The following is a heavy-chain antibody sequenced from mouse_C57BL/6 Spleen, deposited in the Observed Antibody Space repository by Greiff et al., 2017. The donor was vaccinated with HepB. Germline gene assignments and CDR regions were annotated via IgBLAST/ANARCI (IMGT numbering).Heavy chain of an antibody. CDR1: GYAFSSYW. V-gene: IGHV1-80*01. CDR3: ARDATASTLTGFAY. CDR2: IYPGDGDT. D-gene: IGHD1-2*01. Sequence: VQLQQSGAELVKPGASVKISCKASGYAFSSYWMNWVKQRPGKGLEWIGQIYPGDGDTNYNGTFKGKATLTADKSSSTAYMQLSSLTSEDSAVYFCARDATASTLTGFAYWGQGTLVTVSA. J-gene: IGHJ3*01.